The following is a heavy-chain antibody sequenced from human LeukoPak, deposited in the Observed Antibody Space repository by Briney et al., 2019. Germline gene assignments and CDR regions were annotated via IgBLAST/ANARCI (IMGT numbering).Heavy chain of an antibody. V-gene: IGHV4-34*01. CDR3: ARDRGYYDSSGYHYYYGMDV. D-gene: IGHD3-22*01. Sequence: PSETLSLTCAVYGGSFSGYYWSWIRQPPGKGLEWIGEINHSGSTNYNPSLKSRVTISVDKSKNQFSLKLSSVTAADTAVYYCARDRGYYDSSGYHYYYGMDVWGQGTTVTVSS. CDR1: GGSFSGYY. J-gene: IGHJ6*02. CDR2: INHSGST.